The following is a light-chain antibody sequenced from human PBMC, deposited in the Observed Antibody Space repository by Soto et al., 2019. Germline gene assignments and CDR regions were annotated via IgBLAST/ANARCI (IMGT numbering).Light chain of an antibody. CDR1: QDIGNY. Sequence: DIQMTQSPSSLAASVSNRVTITCQASQDIGNYLNWFQQRPGKAPKLLIYDASNLQTGVPSRFSGSGSGTDFTFTISSLQPEDIATYYCQQYHSLPVTFGQGTRLEIK. J-gene: IGKJ5*01. CDR2: DAS. V-gene: IGKV1-33*01. CDR3: QQYHSLPVT.